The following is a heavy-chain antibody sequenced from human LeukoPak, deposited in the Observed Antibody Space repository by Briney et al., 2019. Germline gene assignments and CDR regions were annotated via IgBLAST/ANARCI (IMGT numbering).Heavy chain of an antibody. V-gene: IGHV1-18*01. Sequence: ASVKVSCKASGYTFTSYGISWVRQAPGQGLEWMGWISAYNGSTNYAQKLQGRVTMTTDTSTSTAYMELRSLRSDDTAVYYCARSRVAEQWLAHDAFDIWGQGTMVTVSS. CDR2: ISAYNGST. CDR1: GYTFTSYG. CDR3: ARSRVAEQWLAHDAFDI. J-gene: IGHJ3*02. D-gene: IGHD6-19*01.